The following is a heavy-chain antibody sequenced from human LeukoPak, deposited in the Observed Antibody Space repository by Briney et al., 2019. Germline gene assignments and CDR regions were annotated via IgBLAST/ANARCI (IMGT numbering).Heavy chain of an antibody. CDR3: ARCYDFWSGTHYYYMDV. D-gene: IGHD3-3*01. CDR2: NYYNGST. V-gene: IGHV4-59*08. J-gene: IGHJ6*03. Sequence: PSETLSLTCTVSGGSITSYYWSLIRQPPGKGLEWIGYNYYNGSTNYNPSLKSRVTISVDTSKNQFSLKLSSVTAADTAVYYCARCYDFWSGTHYYYMDVWGKGTTVTVSS. CDR1: GGSITSYY.